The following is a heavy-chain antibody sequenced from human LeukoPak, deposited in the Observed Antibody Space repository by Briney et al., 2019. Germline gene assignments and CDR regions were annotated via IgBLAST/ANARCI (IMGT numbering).Heavy chain of an antibody. D-gene: IGHD6-6*01. V-gene: IGHV4-59*08. CDR3: ARATPYSSSSDYYYYGVDV. CDR2: IYYSGST. CDR1: GGSISSYY. Sequence: SETLSLTCTVSGGSISSYYWSWIRQPPGKGLEWIGYIYYSGSTKYNPSLKSRVTISVDTSKNQFSLKLSSVTAADTAVYYCARATPYSSSSDYYYYGVDVWGQGTTVTVSS. J-gene: IGHJ6*02.